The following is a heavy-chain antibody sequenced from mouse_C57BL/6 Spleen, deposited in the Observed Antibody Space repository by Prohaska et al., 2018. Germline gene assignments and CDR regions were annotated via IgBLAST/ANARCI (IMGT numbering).Heavy chain of an antibody. CDR2: IRLKSDNYAT. Sequence: EVKLEESGGGLVQPGGSMKLSCVASGFTFSNYWMNWVRQSPEKGLEWVAQIRLKSDNYATNYAESVKGRFTISRDDSKSSVYLQMNNLRAEDTGIYYCTAGGLRAWFAYWGQGTLVTVSA. J-gene: IGHJ3*01. D-gene: IGHD2-4*01. CDR1: GFTFSNYW. V-gene: IGHV6-3*01. CDR3: TAGGLRAWFAY.